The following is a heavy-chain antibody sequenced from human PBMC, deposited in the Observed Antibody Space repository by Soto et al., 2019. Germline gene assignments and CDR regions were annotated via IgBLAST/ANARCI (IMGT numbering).Heavy chain of an antibody. Sequence: EVQLLESGGGLVQPGGSLRLSCAASGFTFSSYAMSWVRQAPGKGLEWVSAISGSGGSTYYADSVKGRFTISRDNSKNTLYLQMNSLRAEDTAVYYCAKGDVDTAMVSRWFDPWGQGTLVTVSS. V-gene: IGHV3-23*01. CDR1: GFTFSSYA. CDR2: ISGSGGST. CDR3: AKGDVDTAMVSRWFDP. J-gene: IGHJ5*02. D-gene: IGHD5-18*01.